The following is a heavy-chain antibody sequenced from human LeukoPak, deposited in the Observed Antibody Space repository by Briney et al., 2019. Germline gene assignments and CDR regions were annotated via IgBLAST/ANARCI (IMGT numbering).Heavy chain of an antibody. CDR3: AKDPTQYDILTGYLDY. Sequence: GGSLRLSCAASGFTFSSYGMHWVRRAPGRGLEWVAVISYDGSNKYYADSVKGRFTISRDNSKNTLYLQMNSLRAEDTAVYYCAKDPTQYDILTGYLDYWGQGTQVTVSS. D-gene: IGHD3-9*01. CDR2: ISYDGSNK. V-gene: IGHV3-30*18. CDR1: GFTFSSYG. J-gene: IGHJ4*02.